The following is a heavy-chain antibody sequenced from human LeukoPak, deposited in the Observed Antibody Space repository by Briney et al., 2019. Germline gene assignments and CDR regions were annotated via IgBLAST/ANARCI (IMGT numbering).Heavy chain of an antibody. V-gene: IGHV3-53*01. Sequence: PGGSLRLSCAASGFTVSSNYMSWVRQAPGKGLEWVSVIYSGGSTYYPDSVKGRFTISRDNSKNTLYLQMNSLRAEDTAVYYCARVKGYYDSSGYYSDWFDPWGQGTLVTVSS. CDR3: ARVKGYYDSSGYYSDWFDP. J-gene: IGHJ5*02. CDR2: IYSGGST. CDR1: GFTVSSNY. D-gene: IGHD3-22*01.